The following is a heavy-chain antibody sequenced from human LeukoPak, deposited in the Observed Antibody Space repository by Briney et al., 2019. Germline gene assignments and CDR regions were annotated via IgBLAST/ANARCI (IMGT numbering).Heavy chain of an antibody. V-gene: IGHV3-64*01. CDR3: TRRYGGHSGWAGYHDS. CDR2: IRSDGSST. CDR1: GFSFSAYT. Sequence: GGSLRLSCVASGFSFSAYTMHWVRQAPGKGLEYVSAIRSDGSSTFYPSSVRGRFTISRDNSKSTLYLQMGSLRAEDTAVYYCTRRYGGHSGWAGYHDSWGQGILVTVSS. J-gene: IGHJ4*02. D-gene: IGHD6-19*01.